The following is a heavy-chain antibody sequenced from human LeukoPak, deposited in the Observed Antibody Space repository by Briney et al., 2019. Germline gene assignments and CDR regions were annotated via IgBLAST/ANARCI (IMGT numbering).Heavy chain of an antibody. CDR2: INHSGST. CDR1: GGSFSGYY. J-gene: IGHJ4*02. V-gene: IGHV4-34*01. CDR3: VTTVVTHADY. D-gene: IGHD4-23*01. Sequence: NPSETLSLTCAVYGGSFSGYYWSWIRQPPGKGLEWIGEINHSGSTNYNPSLKSRVTISVDTSKNQFSLKLSSVTAADTAVYYCVTTVVTHADYWGQGTLVTVSS.